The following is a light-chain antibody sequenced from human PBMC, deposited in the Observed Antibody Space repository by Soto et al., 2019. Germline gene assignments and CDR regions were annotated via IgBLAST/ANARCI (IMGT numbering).Light chain of an antibody. CDR3: QQYNSYSQT. J-gene: IGKJ1*01. V-gene: IGKV1-5*01. CDR1: QSISSW. Sequence: DIEMTQSPSTLSASERHRDSITCRVSQSISSWLAWYQQKPGKAPKLLIYDASSLESGAPSRCSGSGAGTEFTLTISRLHPDDFATYYCQQYNSYSQTFAQGTKVDIK. CDR2: DAS.